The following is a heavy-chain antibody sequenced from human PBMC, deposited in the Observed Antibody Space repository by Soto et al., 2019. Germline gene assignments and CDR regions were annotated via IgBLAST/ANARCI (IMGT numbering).Heavy chain of an antibody. CDR1: GGSINSYY. J-gene: IGHJ6*02. V-gene: IGHV4-59*08. D-gene: IGHD3-10*01. CDR3: ARQGFGPLHGLVDV. Sequence: QVQLQESGPGLVKPSETLSLSCTVSGGSINSYYWSWIRQSPGKRMEWIGYVHHSWGSSYNPSLQSRVAISLDTSKSQFSLKVTSVTATVTAVYYCARQGFGPLHGLVDVWGQGTTVTVSS. CDR2: VHHSWGS.